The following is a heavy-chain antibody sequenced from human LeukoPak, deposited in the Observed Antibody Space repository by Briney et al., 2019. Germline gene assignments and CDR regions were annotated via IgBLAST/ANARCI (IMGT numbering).Heavy chain of an antibody. CDR1: GYTFTSYD. D-gene: IGHD6-19*01. Sequence: GASVKVSCKASGYTFTSYDINWVRQATGQGLEWMGWMNPNSGNTGYAQKFQGRVTITRNTSISTAYMELSSLRSEDTAVYYCARVYSSGWDHYYYYMDVWGKGTMVTVSS. J-gene: IGHJ6*03. V-gene: IGHV1-8*03. CDR2: MNPNSGNT. CDR3: ARVYSSGWDHYYYYMDV.